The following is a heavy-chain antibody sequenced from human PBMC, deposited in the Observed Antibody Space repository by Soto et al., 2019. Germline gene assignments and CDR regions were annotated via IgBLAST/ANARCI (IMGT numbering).Heavy chain of an antibody. D-gene: IGHD3-10*01. CDR2: ISSSSSTI. Sequence: HPGGSLRLSCAASGFTFSSYSMNWVRQAPGKGLEWVSYISSSSSTIYYADSVKGRFTISRDNAKNSLYLQMNSLRDEDTAVYYCARDHPYYYGSGNWFDPWGQGTLVTVSS. J-gene: IGHJ5*02. CDR3: ARDHPYYYGSGNWFDP. CDR1: GFTFSSYS. V-gene: IGHV3-48*02.